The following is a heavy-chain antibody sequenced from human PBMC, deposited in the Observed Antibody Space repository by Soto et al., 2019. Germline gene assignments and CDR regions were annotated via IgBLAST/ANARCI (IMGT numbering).Heavy chain of an antibody. CDR1: GYTFTSYD. J-gene: IGHJ4*02. D-gene: IGHD3-3*01. CDR2: MNPNSGNT. CDR3: ARGPLVLRFLECLSSYYFDY. V-gene: IGHV1-8*01. Sequence: QVQLVQSGAEVKKPGASVKVSCKASGYTFTSYDINWVRQATGQGLEWMGWMNPNSGNTGYAQKFQGRVTMTRNTSISTAYMELSSLSSEDTAVYYCARGPLVLRFLECLSSYYFDYWGQGTLVTVSS.